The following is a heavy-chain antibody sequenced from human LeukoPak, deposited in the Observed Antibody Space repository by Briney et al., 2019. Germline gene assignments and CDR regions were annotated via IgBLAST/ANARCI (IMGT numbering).Heavy chain of an antibody. J-gene: IGHJ4*02. CDR1: GGSFSGYY. V-gene: IGHV4-34*01. CDR3: ARSCEYSSSSYY. CDR2: INHSGST. Sequence: SETLSLTCAVYGGSFSGYYWSWIRQPPGKGPEWIGEINHSGSTNYNPSLKSRVTISVDTSKNQFSLKLSSVTAADTAVYYCARSCEYSSSSYYWGQGTLVTVSS. D-gene: IGHD6-6*01.